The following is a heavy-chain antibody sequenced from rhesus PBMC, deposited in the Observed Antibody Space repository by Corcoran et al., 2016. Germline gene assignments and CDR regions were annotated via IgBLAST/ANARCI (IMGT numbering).Heavy chain of an antibody. CDR2: ITYSGST. Sequence: QVQLQESGPGLVKPSETPSLTCAVSGGSISSGYYYWSWIRQPPGKGLEWIGYITYSGSTSYNPSLKSRVTISRDTSKNQFSLKLSSVTAADTAVYYCARDRDITMIVVPYDYWGQGVLVTVSS. CDR3: ARDRDITMIVVPYDY. J-gene: IGHJ4*01. D-gene: IGHD3-28*01. V-gene: IGHV4-122*02. CDR1: GGSISSGYYY.